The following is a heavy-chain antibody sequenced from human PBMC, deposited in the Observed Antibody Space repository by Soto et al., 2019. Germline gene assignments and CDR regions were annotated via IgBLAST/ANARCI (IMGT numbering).Heavy chain of an antibody. D-gene: IGHD1-1*01. CDR1: GFTFSSYS. CDR2: ISSSSSYI. CDR3: ARDRTNAHYLDF. V-gene: IGHV3-21*01. J-gene: IGHJ4*02. Sequence: EVQLVESGGGLVKPGGSLRLSCAASGFTFSSYSMNWVRQAPGKGLEWVSSISSSSSYIYYADSVKGRFTISRDNAKNSLYLQMNSLRAEDTAVYYCARDRTNAHYLDFWGLGTLVTVSS.